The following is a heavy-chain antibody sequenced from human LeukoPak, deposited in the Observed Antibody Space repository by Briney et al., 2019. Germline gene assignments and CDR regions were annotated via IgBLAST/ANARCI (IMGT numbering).Heavy chain of an antibody. CDR1: GFTFSSYG. V-gene: IGHV3-30*02. CDR2: IRYDGSNK. D-gene: IGHD5-12*01. Sequence: GGSLRLSCAASGFTFSSYGMHWVRQAPGKGLEWVAFIRYDGSNKYYADSVKGRFTISRDNSKNTLYLQMNSLRAEDTAVYYCAKDGSGYDSPDYYYYYYYMDVWGKGTTVTISS. CDR3: AKDGSGYDSPDYYYYYYYMDV. J-gene: IGHJ6*03.